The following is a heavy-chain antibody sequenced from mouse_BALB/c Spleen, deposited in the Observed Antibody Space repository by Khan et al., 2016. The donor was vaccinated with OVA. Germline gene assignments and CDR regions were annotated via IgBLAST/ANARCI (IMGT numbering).Heavy chain of an antibody. CDR1: GFSLSRYS. J-gene: IGHJ1*01. CDR2: MWIGGST. Sequence: QVQLKESGPGLVAPSQSLSITCTVSGFSLSRYSINWVRQPPGKGLEWLGIMWIGGSTDYNSALKSRLRISKDNSKSQVFLKMNSPQTDDTAMYYCARNRDGGSYWDFEVWGAGTTVTVSS. V-gene: IGHV2-6-4*01. D-gene: IGHD3-3*01. CDR3: ARNRDGGSYWDFEV.